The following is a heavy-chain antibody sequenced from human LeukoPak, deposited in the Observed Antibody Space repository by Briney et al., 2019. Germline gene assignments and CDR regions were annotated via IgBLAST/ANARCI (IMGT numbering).Heavy chain of an antibody. Sequence: GGSLRLSCAASGFSFSNYAMSWVRQAPGKGPEWVSGISGSGGSTYYADSVKGRFTISRDNSKNTLYLQMNSLRAEDTAVYYCAKVRSTYHTNDYWGQGTLVTVSS. V-gene: IGHV3-23*01. D-gene: IGHD2/OR15-2a*01. J-gene: IGHJ4*02. CDR1: GFSFSNYA. CDR2: ISGSGGST. CDR3: AKVRSTYHTNDY.